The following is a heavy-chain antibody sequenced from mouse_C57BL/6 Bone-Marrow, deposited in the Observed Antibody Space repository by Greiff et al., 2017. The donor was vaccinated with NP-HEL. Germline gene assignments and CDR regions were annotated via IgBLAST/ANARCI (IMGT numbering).Heavy chain of an antibody. Sequence: EVQLQQSGTVLARPGASVKMSCKTSGYTFTSYWMHWVKQRPGQGLEWIGAIYPGNSDTSYNQKFKGKAKLTAVTSASTAYMELSSLTNEDSAVYYCTRRHYYGSSSFDYWGQGTTLTVSS. CDR3: TRRHYYGSSSFDY. V-gene: IGHV1-5*01. CDR2: IYPGNSDT. CDR1: GYTFTSYW. J-gene: IGHJ2*01. D-gene: IGHD1-1*01.